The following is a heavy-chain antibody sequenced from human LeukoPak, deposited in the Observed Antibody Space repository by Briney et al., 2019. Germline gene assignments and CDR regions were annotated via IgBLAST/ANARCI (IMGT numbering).Heavy chain of an antibody. J-gene: IGHJ4*02. Sequence: GGSLRLSCAASGFTSSSYWMSWVRQAPGKGLEWVANIKQDGSEKYYVDSVKGRFTISRDNAKNSLYLQMNSLRAEDTAVYYCARGLRPYSSARYWGQGTLVTVSS. D-gene: IGHD6-25*01. CDR2: IKQDGSEK. CDR3: ARGLRPYSSARY. CDR1: GFTSSSYW. V-gene: IGHV3-7*03.